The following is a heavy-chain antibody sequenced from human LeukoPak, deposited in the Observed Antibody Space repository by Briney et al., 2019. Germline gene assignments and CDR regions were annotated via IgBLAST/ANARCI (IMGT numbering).Heavy chain of an antibody. D-gene: IGHD2-2*01. CDR3: ARESYCSSTSCYEDDAFDI. CDR2: INPSGGST. CDR1: GYTFTSYY. J-gene: IGHJ3*02. V-gene: IGHV1-46*01. Sequence: ASVKVSCKASGYTFTSYYMHWVRQAPGQGLEWMGIINPSGGSTSYAQKFQGRVTMTRDMSTSTVYMELSSLRSEDTAVYYCARESYCSSTSCYEDDAFDIWGQGTMVTVSS.